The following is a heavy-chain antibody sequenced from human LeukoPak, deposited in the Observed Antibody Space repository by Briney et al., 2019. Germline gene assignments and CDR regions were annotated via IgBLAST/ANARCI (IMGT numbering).Heavy chain of an antibody. CDR3: ARSGQIRYYDFWSAQGYMDV. CDR1: GGSISSSSYY. J-gene: IGHJ6*03. V-gene: IGHV4-39*07. Sequence: SETLSLTCTVSGGSISSSSYYWGWIRQPPGKGLEWIGSIYYSGSTYYNPSLKSRVTISVDTSKNQFSLKLSSVTAADTAVYYCARSGQIRYYDFWSAQGYMDVWGKGTTVTVSS. CDR2: IYYSGST. D-gene: IGHD3-3*01.